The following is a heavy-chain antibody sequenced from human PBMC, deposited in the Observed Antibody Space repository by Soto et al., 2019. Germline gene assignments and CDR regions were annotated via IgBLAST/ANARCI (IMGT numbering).Heavy chain of an antibody. J-gene: IGHJ5*02. CDR3: ARLDYGDYSWFDP. CDR2: IVPILRLA. D-gene: IGHD4-17*01. CDR1: GGTFSTYT. V-gene: IGHV1-69*02. Sequence: SVKVSCKASGGTFSTYTLSWVRQAPEQGLEWMGRIVPILRLANYTQKFQGRVTITADRTTSTVYMELHSLRSEDTAVYYCARLDYGDYSWFDPWGQGTLVTVSS.